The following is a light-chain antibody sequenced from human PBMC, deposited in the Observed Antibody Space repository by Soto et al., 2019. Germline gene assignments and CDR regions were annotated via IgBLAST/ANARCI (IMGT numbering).Light chain of an antibody. J-gene: IGKJ1*01. CDR3: QQYGSLSWT. CDR2: GAS. CDR1: QSVSSNY. Sequence: DIVLTQSPGTLSLSPGERATLSCRASQSVSSNYLAWYQQRPGQAPRLLIYGASTRATGIPDRFSGSGSGTDFTLTISRLEPEDFAVYYCQQYGSLSWTFGQGNKVEIK. V-gene: IGKV3-20*01.